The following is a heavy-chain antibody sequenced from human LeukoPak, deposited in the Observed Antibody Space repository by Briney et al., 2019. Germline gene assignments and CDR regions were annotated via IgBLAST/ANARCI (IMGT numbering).Heavy chain of an antibody. CDR3: ARALLGSPDAFDI. V-gene: IGHV1-69*01. D-gene: IGHD1-26*01. J-gene: IGHJ3*02. CDR1: GGTFSSYA. CDR2: IIPIFGTA. Sequence: ASVKVSCKASGGTFSSYAISWVRQAPGQGLEWMGGIIPIFGTANYAQKLQGRVTITADESTSTAYMELSSLRSEDTAVYYCARALLGSPDAFDIWGQGTMVTVSS.